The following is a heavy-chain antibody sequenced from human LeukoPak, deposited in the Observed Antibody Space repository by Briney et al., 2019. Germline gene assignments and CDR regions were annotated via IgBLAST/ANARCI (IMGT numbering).Heavy chain of an antibody. CDR3: AKDHGFWSGFLF. CDR2: VRSDGNVT. V-gene: IGHV3-30*02. J-gene: IGHJ4*02. Sequence: PGGSLRLSCEASGFLFRSNGMHWVRQAPGKGLEWVAFVRSDGNVTKYLDSIEGRFTISRDNSKNILYLQLSGVRPDDSAVYFCAKDHGFWSGFLFWGQGTLVTVSS. CDR1: GFLFRSNG. D-gene: IGHD3-3*01.